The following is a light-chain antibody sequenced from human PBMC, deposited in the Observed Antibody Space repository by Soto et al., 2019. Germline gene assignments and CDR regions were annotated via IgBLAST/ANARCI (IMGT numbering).Light chain of an antibody. V-gene: IGKV1-39*01. CDR1: ETIDSY. J-gene: IGKJ5*01. CDR3: QQSYSSLLT. Sequence: DIQMTQSPSSLSASVGDRVTITCRASETIDSYLNWYQQKPGKAPRLMIYAASSLQSGVPSRFSGSGSGTDFTLTISSLQPEDFATYYCQQSYSSLLTFGQGTRLEMK. CDR2: AAS.